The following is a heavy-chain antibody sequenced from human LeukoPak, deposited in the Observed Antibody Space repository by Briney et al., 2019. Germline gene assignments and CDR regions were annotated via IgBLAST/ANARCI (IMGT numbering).Heavy chain of an antibody. CDR2: IIPIFGTA. V-gene: IGHV1-69*05. Sequence: GASVKVSCKASGGTFSSYAISWVRQAPGQGLEWVGRIIPIFGTANYAHKFQGRVTIITSESTSAAYMELSRLRSEDTAVYYCATKFVGATTLDYWGQGTLVTVSS. D-gene: IGHD1-26*01. CDR1: GGTFSSYA. CDR3: ATKFVGATTLDY. J-gene: IGHJ4*02.